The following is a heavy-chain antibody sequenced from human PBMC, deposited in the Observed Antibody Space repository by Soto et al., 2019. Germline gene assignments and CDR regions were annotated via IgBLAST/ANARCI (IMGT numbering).Heavy chain of an antibody. V-gene: IGHV1-18*01. D-gene: IGHD2-2*01. CDR2: ISAYNGNT. CDR3: AVVVVPAAMTHDGWFDP. Sequence: GASVKVSCKASGYTFTSYAMHWVRQAPGQGLEWMGWISAYNGNTNYAQKLQGRVTMTTDTSTSTAYMELRSLRSDDTAVYYCAVVVVPAAMTHDGWFDPWGQGTLVTVSS. J-gene: IGHJ5*02. CDR1: GYTFTSYA.